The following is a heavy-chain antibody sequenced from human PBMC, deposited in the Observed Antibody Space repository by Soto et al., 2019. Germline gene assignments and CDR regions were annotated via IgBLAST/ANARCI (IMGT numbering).Heavy chain of an antibody. V-gene: IGHV3-23*01. D-gene: IGHD2-2*02. J-gene: IGHJ4*02. CDR2: ISGSGSNT. CDR3: AKLSCSSASCYKGVDY. CDR1: GFTFSNYA. Sequence: GSLRLSCAASGFTFSNYAMNWVRQAPGKGLESVSAISGSGSNTYYADSVQGRFTISRDNSKNILYLQIDSLRAEDTAFYYCAKLSCSSASCYKGVDYWGQGTLVTVSS.